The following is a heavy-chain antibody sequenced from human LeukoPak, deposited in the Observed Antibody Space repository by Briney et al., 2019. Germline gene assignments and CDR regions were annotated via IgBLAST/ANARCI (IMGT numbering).Heavy chain of an antibody. CDR2: IYYSGST. CDR1: GGSISSYY. V-gene: IGHV4-59*12. Sequence: PSETLSLTCTVSGGSISSYYWSWIRQPPGKGLEWIGHIYYSGSTNYNPSLKSRVTISVDTSKNQFSLKLSSVTAADTAVYYCARSRILTGYYRAYYFDYWGQGTLVTVSS. J-gene: IGHJ4*02. CDR3: ARSRILTGYYRAYYFDY. D-gene: IGHD3-9*01.